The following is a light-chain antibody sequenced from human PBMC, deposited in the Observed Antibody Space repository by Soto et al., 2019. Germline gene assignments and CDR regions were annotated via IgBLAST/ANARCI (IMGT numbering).Light chain of an antibody. CDR1: QTIGDY. CDR3: QQSYTTPRT. V-gene: IGKV1-39*01. Sequence: DIQMTQSPSYLSASVGDRVFITCRASQTIGDYLNWYQQKPGNAPKLLIYAASSSQNGVPSRFSGSGSGTEFTLTISSLQPEDFATYYCQQSYTTPRTFGQGTKVEVK. J-gene: IGKJ1*01. CDR2: AAS.